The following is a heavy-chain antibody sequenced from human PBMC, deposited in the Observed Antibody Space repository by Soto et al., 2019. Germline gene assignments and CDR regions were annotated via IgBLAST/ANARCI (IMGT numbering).Heavy chain of an antibody. J-gene: IGHJ4*02. V-gene: IGHV1-18*04. Sequence: QVQLLQSGPEVKKPGASVKVSCKATGYTFTSYGITWVRQAPGQGLEWMGWISAYNGNTNYAQKFKGRVTMPADTDTPTRTSYMELGSLRSDDTAVYYCARVVIPWHIPLDNFDYWGQGTPVTVSS. CDR1: GYTFTSYG. CDR2: ISAYNGNT. D-gene: IGHD1-1*01. CDR3: ARVVIPWHIPLDNFDY.